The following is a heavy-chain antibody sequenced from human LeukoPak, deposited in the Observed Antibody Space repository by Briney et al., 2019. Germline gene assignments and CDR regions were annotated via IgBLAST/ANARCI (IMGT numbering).Heavy chain of an antibody. CDR2: IYTSGST. Sequence: PSETLSLTCTVSGGSISSVCYFWIWIRQPAGKGLEWIGRIYTSGSTNYNPSLKSRVTMSVDTSKNQFSLKLSSVTAADTAVYYCARVREGSYDYWGQGTLVTVSS. J-gene: IGHJ4*02. V-gene: IGHV4-61*02. CDR1: GGSISSVCYF. D-gene: IGHD1-26*01. CDR3: ARVREGSYDY.